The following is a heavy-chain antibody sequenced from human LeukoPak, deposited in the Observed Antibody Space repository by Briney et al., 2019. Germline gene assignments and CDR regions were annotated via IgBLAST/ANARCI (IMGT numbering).Heavy chain of an antibody. CDR1: GFTFSSCS. Sequence: GGSLRLSCAASGFTFSSCSMNWVRQAPGKGLEWVSAISGSGGSTYYADSVKGRFTISRDNSKNTLYLQMNSLRAEDTAVYYCASLLAAAGIDWGQGTLVTVSS. V-gene: IGHV3-23*01. CDR2: ISGSGGST. CDR3: ASLLAAAGID. D-gene: IGHD6-13*01. J-gene: IGHJ4*02.